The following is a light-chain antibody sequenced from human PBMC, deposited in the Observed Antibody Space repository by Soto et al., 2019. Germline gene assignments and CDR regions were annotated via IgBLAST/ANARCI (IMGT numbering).Light chain of an antibody. J-gene: IGKJ4*01. CDR2: AAS. V-gene: IGKV1-12*01. CDR1: QSIASW. Sequence: DIQMTQSPSSVSASVGDGVTISCRASQSIASWLAWYQQRPGKAPRLLIYAASRLQRVVPSRFSGSESGTDFTLTISNLQPEDFATYYCLQSNSFPLTFGGGTKVEIK. CDR3: LQSNSFPLT.